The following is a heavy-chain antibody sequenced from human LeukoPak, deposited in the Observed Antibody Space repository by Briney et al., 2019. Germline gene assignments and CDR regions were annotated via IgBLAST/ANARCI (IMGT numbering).Heavy chain of an antibody. D-gene: IGHD5-12*01. CDR1: GFTFSSYW. Sequence: RPGGSLRLSCAASGFTFSSYWMSWVRQAPGKGLEWVANIEQDGSEKYYVDSVKGRFTISRDNAKNSLYLQMNSLRAEDTAVYYCARDASRWLPKDYFDYWGQGTLVTVSS. V-gene: IGHV3-7*01. CDR3: ARDASRWLPKDYFDY. J-gene: IGHJ4*02. CDR2: IEQDGSEK.